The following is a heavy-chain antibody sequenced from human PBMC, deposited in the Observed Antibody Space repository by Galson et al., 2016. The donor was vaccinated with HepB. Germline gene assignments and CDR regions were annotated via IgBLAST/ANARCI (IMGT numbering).Heavy chain of an antibody. Sequence: SLRLSCAASGFTFSTYAMNWVRQAPGKGLEWVSSISSSSRDIYYADSVKGRFIISRDNAQNTLYLQMNSLRDEDTAVFYCARGPPLESNYWAEYYFDSWCQGTLCTVSS. CDR3: ARGPPLESNYWAEYYFDS. D-gene: IGHD4-11*01. J-gene: IGHJ4*02. CDR1: GFTFSTYA. CDR2: ISSSSRDI. V-gene: IGHV3-21*01.